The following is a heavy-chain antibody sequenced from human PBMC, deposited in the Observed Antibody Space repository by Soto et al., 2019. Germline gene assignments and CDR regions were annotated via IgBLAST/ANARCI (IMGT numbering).Heavy chain of an antibody. D-gene: IGHD3-22*01. CDR2: IWYDGSNK. CDR3: ASAEGDSGFYPPDY. V-gene: IGHV3-33*01. J-gene: IGHJ4*02. Sequence: QVQLVESGGGVVQPGRSLRLSCAASGFTFSSYGMHWVRQPPGKGLEWVAVIWYDGSNKYYADSVKGRFTISRDNSKSTLYLQMNTLRAEDTAVYYCASAEGDSGFYPPDYWGQGTLVTVSS. CDR1: GFTFSSYG.